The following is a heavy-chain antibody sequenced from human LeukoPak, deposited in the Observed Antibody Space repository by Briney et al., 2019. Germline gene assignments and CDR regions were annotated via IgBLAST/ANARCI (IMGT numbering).Heavy chain of an antibody. CDR3: ARGQLLWFGELLPNDY. CDR1: GFTLSSYW. CDR2: INSDGSST. J-gene: IGHJ4*02. V-gene: IGHV3-74*01. Sequence: GGSLRLSCAASGFTLSSYWMHWVRQAPGNGLEWVSRINSDGSSTSYADSVKGRFTISRDNAKNTLYLQMNSMRAEDTAVYYCARGQLLWFGELLPNDYWGQGTRVTVSS. D-gene: IGHD3-10*01.